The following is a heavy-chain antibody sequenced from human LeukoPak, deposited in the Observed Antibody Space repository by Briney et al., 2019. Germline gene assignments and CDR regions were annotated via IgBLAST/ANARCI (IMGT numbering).Heavy chain of an antibody. Sequence: ASVKVSCKASGYTFTSYYMHWVRQAPGQGLEWMGIINPSGGSTSYAQKFQGRVTMTRDTSTSTVYMELSSLRSEDTAVYYCARIPSYGDYSDNWYFDLWGRGTLVTVSS. J-gene: IGHJ2*01. CDR2: INPSGGST. V-gene: IGHV1-46*01. CDR1: GYTFTSYY. CDR3: ARIPSYGDYSDNWYFDL. D-gene: IGHD4-17*01.